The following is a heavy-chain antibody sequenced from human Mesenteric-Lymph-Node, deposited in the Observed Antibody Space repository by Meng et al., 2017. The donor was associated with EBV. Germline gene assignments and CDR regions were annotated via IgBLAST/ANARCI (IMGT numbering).Heavy chain of an antibody. D-gene: IGHD6-13*01. CDR2: IYHSSGTT. CDR3: ARLPPTTGYGTARSY. V-gene: IGHV4-4*02. Sequence: QGQLQESAPVLEKPSGTLSLTCSVSVGDISSSSWWSWVRQPPGKGLEWLGEIYHSSGTTNYNPSLKSRVTISLDKSKNQFSLNLSSVTAADTAVYYCARLPPTTGYGTARSYWGQGTLVTVSS. CDR1: VGDISSSSW. J-gene: IGHJ4*02.